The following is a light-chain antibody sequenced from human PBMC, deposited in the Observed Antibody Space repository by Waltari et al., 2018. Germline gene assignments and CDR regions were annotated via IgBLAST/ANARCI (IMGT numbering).Light chain of an antibody. CDR1: QSVSKT. CDR3: QKYGTLPAT. V-gene: IGKV3-20*01. J-gene: IGKJ1*01. Sequence: EIVLTQSPGTLSLSPGERATLSCRANQSVSKTLAWYQQKPGQAPRLLIYDASSRATGIPDRFSDSGSGTDFSLTISRLEPEDFAVYYCQKYGTLPATFGQGTKVEIK. CDR2: DAS.